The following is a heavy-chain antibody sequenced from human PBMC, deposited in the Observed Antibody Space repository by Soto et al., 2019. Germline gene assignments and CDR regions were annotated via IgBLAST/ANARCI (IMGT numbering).Heavy chain of an antibody. CDR2: ISSSSSYI. J-gene: IGHJ3*02. V-gene: IGHV3-21*01. CDR1: GFTVSSYS. CDR3: ARGGWDFWSGSDAFDI. Sequence: GGSLGLACAASGFTVSSYSMNWVRQAPGKGLEWVSSISSSSSYIYYADSVKGRFTISRDNAKNSLYLQMNSLRAEDTAVYYCARGGWDFWSGSDAFDIWGQGTMVTVSS. D-gene: IGHD3-3*01.